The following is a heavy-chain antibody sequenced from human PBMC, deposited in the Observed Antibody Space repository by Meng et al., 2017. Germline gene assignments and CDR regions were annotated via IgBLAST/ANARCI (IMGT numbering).Heavy chain of an antibody. CDR1: GFTFSSYW. V-gene: IGHV3-74*01. CDR2: INSDGSSI. D-gene: IGHD3/OR15-3a*01. Sequence: GGSLRLSCAASGFTFSSYWMHWVRQAPGKGLVWVSRINSDGSSISYADSVQGRFTISRDNAKNTLFLQMNSLRADDTAVYSCARGGGWTGSFRAGFDPWGRGTLVTVSS. CDR3: ARGGGWTGSFRAGFDP. J-gene: IGHJ2*01.